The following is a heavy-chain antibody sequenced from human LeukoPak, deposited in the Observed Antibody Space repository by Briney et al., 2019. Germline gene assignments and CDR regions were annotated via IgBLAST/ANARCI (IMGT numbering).Heavy chain of an antibody. Sequence: GGSLRLSCAASGFTFSDYYMSWIRQAPGKGLEWVSSISSSSSYIYYADSVKGRFTISRDNAKNSLYLQMNSLRAEDTAVYYCARGAGIGNYFDYWGQGTLVTVSS. CDR3: ARGAGIGNYFDY. V-gene: IGHV3-11*06. D-gene: IGHD3-10*01. J-gene: IGHJ4*02. CDR2: ISSSSSYI. CDR1: GFTFSDYY.